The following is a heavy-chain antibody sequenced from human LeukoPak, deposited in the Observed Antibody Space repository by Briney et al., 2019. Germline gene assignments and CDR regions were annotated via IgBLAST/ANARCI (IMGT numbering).Heavy chain of an antibody. CDR3: AALIPTTYYYYGMDV. J-gene: IGHJ6*02. Sequence: ASVEVSCKASGFTFTCSAMQWVRQARGQRLEWIGWIVVGSGNTNYAQKFQERVTITRDMSTSTAYMELSSLRSEDTAVYYCAALIPTTYYYYGMDVWGQGTTVTVSS. CDR1: GFTFTCSA. CDR2: IVVGSGNT. V-gene: IGHV1-58*02. D-gene: IGHD5-12*01.